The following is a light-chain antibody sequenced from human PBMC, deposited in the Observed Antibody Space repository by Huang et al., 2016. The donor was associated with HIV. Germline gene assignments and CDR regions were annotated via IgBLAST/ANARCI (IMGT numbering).Light chain of an antibody. V-gene: IGKV3-15*01. Sequence: EVVMTQSPATLSVSPGERATLFCRASQSLSTNLAWYQQKPGQPPRLLIYGASTRATGVPARLSGSGSGTDFTLTISSLQPEDFAVYYCQQYDDWPPVTFGPGTKVDFK. CDR1: QSLSTN. J-gene: IGKJ3*01. CDR3: QQYDDWPPVT. CDR2: GAS.